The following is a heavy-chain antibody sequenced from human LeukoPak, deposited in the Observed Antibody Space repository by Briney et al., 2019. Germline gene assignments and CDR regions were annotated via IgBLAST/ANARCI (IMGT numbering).Heavy chain of an antibody. CDR3: AKDLGGSCYSALDY. CDR2: ICANDGST. D-gene: IGHD2-15*01. J-gene: IGHJ4*02. V-gene: IGHV3-23*01. CDR1: GFTFSSYA. Sequence: PGGSLRLSCAASGFTFSSYAMTWVRQAPGKGLEWVSAICANDGSTYYADSVKGRFTISRDNSKNTLYLQMNSLRAEDTALYYCAKDLGGSCYSALDYRGQGTLVTVSS.